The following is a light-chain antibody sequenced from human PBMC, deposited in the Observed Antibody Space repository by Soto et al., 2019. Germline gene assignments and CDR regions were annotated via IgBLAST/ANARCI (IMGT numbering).Light chain of an antibody. CDR2: GAS. J-gene: IGKJ1*01. CDR3: QQYEVYPWT. V-gene: IGKV3-20*01. CDR1: QSVSSSY. Sequence: THSQSSLPVSLGGRAPLSCRASQSVSSSYLAWYQQKPGQAPRLLIYGASSRATGIPDRFSASGSGTEFTLTISSLQPDDSATYYCQQYEVYPWTCGRGTKVDI.